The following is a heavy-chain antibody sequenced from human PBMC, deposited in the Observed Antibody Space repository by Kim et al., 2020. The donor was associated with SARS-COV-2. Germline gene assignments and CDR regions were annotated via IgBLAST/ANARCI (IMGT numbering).Heavy chain of an antibody. CDR3: ARVIYRAAARENKENFDY. J-gene: IGHJ4*02. CDR2: INSDGSST. CDR1: GFTFSSYW. D-gene: IGHD6-13*01. V-gene: IGHV3-74*01. Sequence: GGSLRLSCAASGFTFSSYWMHWVRQAPGKGLVWVSRINSDGSSTSYADSVKGRFTISRDNAKNTLYLQMNSLRAEDTAVYYCARVIYRAAARENKENFDYWGQGTLVTVSS.